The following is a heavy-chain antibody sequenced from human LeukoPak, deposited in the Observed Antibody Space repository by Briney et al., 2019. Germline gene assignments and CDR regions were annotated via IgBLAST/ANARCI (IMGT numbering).Heavy chain of an antibody. Sequence: PSETLSLTCTVSGGSISSYYWSWIRQPPGKGLEWIGYIYYSGSTNYNPSLKSRVTISVDTSKNQFSLKLSSVTAADTAVYYCARGRYCSGGSCYPYYFDYWGQGTLVTVSS. J-gene: IGHJ4*02. CDR3: ARGRYCSGGSCYPYYFDY. D-gene: IGHD2-15*01. CDR2: IYYSGST. V-gene: IGHV4-59*01. CDR1: GGSISSYY.